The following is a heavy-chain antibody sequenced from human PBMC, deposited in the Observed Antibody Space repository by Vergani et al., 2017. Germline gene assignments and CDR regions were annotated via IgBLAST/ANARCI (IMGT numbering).Heavy chain of an antibody. CDR2: IYYSGST. D-gene: IGHD4-11*01. J-gene: IGHJ6*02. Sequence: QLQLQESGPGLVKPSETLSLTCTVSGGSISSSSYYWGWIRQPPGKGLEWIGSIYYSGSTYYNPSLKSRVTISVDTSKNQFSLKLSSMTAADTAVYYCARETTVTFIGDYYYYGMDVWGQGTTVTVSS. V-gene: IGHV4-39*07. CDR1: GGSISSSSYY. CDR3: ARETTVTFIGDYYYYGMDV.